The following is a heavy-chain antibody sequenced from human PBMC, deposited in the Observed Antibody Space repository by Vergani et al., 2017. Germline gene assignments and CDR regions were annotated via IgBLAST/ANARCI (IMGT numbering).Heavy chain of an antibody. CDR1: GDSMNTYY. J-gene: IGHJ4*02. CDR2: IYDSGDT. CDR3: ARGALWWRRQIDS. D-gene: IGHD2-21*01. V-gene: IGHV4-59*01. Sequence: QVQLQESGPGVVKPSGTLSLTCSVSGDSMNTYYWTWIRQPPGKGLEWIGYIYDSGDTKYNPSLKSRVTMSLDTSKNQFSLNLYSVTAADTAVYYCARGALWWRRQIDSWGQGTLVTVSS.